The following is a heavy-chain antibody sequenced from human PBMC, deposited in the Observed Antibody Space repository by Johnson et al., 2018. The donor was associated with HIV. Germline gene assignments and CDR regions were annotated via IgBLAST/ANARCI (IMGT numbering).Heavy chain of an antibody. J-gene: IGHJ3*02. CDR1: GFTFSSYG. V-gene: IGHV3-30*03. Sequence: QVQLVESGGGVVQPGRSLRLSCAASGFTFSSYGMHWVRQAPGKGLEWVAVISYDGSNKYYADSVKGRFTISRDNSKNTLYLLMNSLRAEDTAVYYCARRGYSSSGGAFDIWGQGTMVTVSS. D-gene: IGHD6-6*01. CDR2: ISYDGSNK. CDR3: ARRGYSSSGGAFDI.